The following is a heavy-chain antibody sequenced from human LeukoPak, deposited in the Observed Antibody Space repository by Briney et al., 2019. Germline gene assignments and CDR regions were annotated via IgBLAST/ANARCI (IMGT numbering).Heavy chain of an antibody. CDR3: ARASYYYDSSGYPGHYFDY. J-gene: IGHJ4*02. CDR2: INPNSGGT. D-gene: IGHD3-22*01. V-gene: IGHV1-2*02. CDR1: GYTFTDYY. Sequence: ASVKVSCKASGYTFTDYYMHWVRQAPGQGLEWMGWINPNSGGTNYAQKFQGRVTMTRDTSISTAYMELSRLRSDDTAVYYCARASYYYDSSGYPGHYFDYWGQGTLVTVSS.